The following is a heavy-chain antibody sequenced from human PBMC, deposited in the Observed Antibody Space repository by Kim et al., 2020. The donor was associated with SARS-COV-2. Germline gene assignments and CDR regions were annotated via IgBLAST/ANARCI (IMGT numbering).Heavy chain of an antibody. Sequence: SVKVSCKASGGTFINSAISWVRQAPGQGLEWMGGVDPALGATHYAQNFQGRVTITADESTSTAYMDLSSLRSEDTAVYYCARDIMLRSSSHWWHEGFHLWGQGTTVTVSS. CDR2: VDPALGAT. V-gene: IGHV1-69*13. D-gene: IGHD6-19*01. CDR3: ARDIMLRSSSHWWHEGFHL. CDR1: GGTFINSA. J-gene: IGHJ3*01.